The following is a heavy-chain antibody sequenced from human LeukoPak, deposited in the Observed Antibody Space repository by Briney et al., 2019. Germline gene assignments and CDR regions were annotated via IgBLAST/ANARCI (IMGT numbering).Heavy chain of an antibody. Sequence: GGSLRLSCAVSGFTFNTYGMTWVRQAPGKGLEWVSGISGSDGSTYHADSVKGRFTISRDNSKNTLYLQMNSLRAEDTAVYYCANPFSGWYSEYYFDYWGQGTLVTVSS. D-gene: IGHD6-13*01. J-gene: IGHJ4*02. CDR1: GFTFNTYG. CDR2: ISGSDGST. CDR3: ANPFSGWYSEYYFDY. V-gene: IGHV3-23*01.